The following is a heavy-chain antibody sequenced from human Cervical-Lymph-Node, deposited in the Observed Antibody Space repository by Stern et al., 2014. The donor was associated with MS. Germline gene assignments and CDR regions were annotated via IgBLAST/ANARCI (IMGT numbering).Heavy chain of an antibody. CDR3: ARDRGAARPYYYYGMDV. J-gene: IGHJ6*02. D-gene: IGHD6-6*01. Sequence: VQLVQSGAEVKKPGASVKVSCKASGYTFTSYGVSWVRQAPGQGLEWMGWISAYNGNTNYAQELQGRVTMTTDTSTSTAYMELRSLRSDDTAVYYCARDRGAARPYYYYGMDVGGQGTTVTGSS. CDR2: ISAYNGNT. V-gene: IGHV1-18*01. CDR1: GYTFTSYG.